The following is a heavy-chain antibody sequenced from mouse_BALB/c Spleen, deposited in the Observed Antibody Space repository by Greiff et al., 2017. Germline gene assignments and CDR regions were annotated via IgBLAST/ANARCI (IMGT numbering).Heavy chain of an antibody. CDR3: DAHIMAY. CDR1: GYNIKDYY. D-gene: IGHD1-3*01. Sequence: EVQLQQSGAELVRSGASVKLSCTASGYNIKDYYMHWVKQRPEQGLEWIGWIDPENGDTEYAPKFQGKATMTADTSSNTAYLQLSSLTSEDTAVYYCDAHIMAYWGQGTLVTVSA. J-gene: IGHJ3*01. V-gene: IGHV14-4*02. CDR2: IDPENGDT.